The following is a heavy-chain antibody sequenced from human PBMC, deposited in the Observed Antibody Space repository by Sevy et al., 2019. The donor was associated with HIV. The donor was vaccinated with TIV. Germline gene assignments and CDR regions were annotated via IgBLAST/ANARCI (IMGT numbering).Heavy chain of an antibody. V-gene: IGHV3-30*18. J-gene: IGHJ4*02. D-gene: IGHD3-10*01. CDR1: GFNFSSHG. CDR2: ISYDGSQK. CDR3: AKEGMPSGPRSLCFAELLYQFDF. Sequence: GGSLRLSCAASGFNFSSHGMHWVRQAPGKGLEWVAVISYDGSQKYSADSIKGRFTISRDNSKNTLSLQMNSLKREDTALYYCAKEGMPSGPRSLCFAELLYQFDFWGQGTLVTVSS.